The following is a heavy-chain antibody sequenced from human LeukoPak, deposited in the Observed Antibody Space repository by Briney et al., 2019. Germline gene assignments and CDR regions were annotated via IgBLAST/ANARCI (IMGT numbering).Heavy chain of an antibody. J-gene: IGHJ6*03. CDR3: ARGRVSSSTWHSTYYYYFYMDV. CDR1: DDSITIYY. CDR2: IDHTGTT. D-gene: IGHD4-11*01. V-gene: IGHV4-59*01. Sequence: SETLSLTCSGSDDSITIYYWTWIRQPPGKGLEWMGYIDHTGTTNYNPSLNSRVTTSRDTTKNHFSLQLSSVTAADTAVYFCARGRVSSSTWHSTYYYYFYMDVWGKGTTVTVSS.